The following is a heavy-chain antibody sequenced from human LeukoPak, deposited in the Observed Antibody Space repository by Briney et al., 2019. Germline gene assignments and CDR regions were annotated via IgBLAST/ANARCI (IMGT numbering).Heavy chain of an antibody. D-gene: IGHD3-3*01. CDR1: GYTFTGYY. J-gene: IGHJ4*02. V-gene: IGHV1-2*02. CDR3: ARDYDFWSGYSLYYFDY. Sequence: ASVKVSCKASGYTFTGYYMHWVRQAPGQGLEWMGWINPNSGGTNYARKFQGRVTMTRDTSISTAYMELSRLRSDDTAVYYCARDYDFWSGYSLYYFDYWGQGTLVTVSS. CDR2: INPNSGGT.